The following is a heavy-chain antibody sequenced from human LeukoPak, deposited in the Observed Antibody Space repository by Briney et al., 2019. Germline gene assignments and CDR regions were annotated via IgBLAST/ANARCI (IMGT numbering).Heavy chain of an antibody. J-gene: IGHJ3*02. CDR2: ISYDGSNK. D-gene: IGHD5-18*01. CDR1: GFTFSSYA. CDR3: ARVWYSYGYDLNAFDI. Sequence: GRSLRLSCAASGFTFSSYAVHWVRQAPGKGLEWVAVISYDGSNKYYADSVKGRFTISRDNAKNSLSRQMNSLRAEDTAVYYCARVWYSYGYDLNAFDIWGQRKMVTVSS. V-gene: IGHV3-30*04.